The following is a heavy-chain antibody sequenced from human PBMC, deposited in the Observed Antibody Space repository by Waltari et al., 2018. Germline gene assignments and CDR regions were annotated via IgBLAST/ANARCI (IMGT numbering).Heavy chain of an antibody. J-gene: IGHJ6*03. Sequence: EVQVVESGGGLVQPGGSLRLSCAASGFTFSNHEMNWVRQAPGKGLEWFSYISNSGSTVYYADSVKGRFTISRDNAKNSLYLEMNSLRAEDTAVYYCARPSTEYYYYYYYMDVWGKGTTVTVS. CDR2: ISNSGSTV. CDR1: GFTFSNHE. V-gene: IGHV3-48*03. CDR3: ARPSTEYYYYYYYMDV.